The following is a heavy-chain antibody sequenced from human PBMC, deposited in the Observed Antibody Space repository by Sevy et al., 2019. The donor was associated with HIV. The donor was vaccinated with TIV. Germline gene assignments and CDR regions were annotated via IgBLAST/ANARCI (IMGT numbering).Heavy chain of an antibody. CDR3: ARGYYDILTGLDAFDI. Sequence: SETLSLTCTVSGGSISSYYWSWIRQPPGKGLEWIGYIYYSGSTNYNPSLKSRHTISVATSNNQFSLKLSSVTAADTAVYYWARGYYDILTGLDAFDIWGQGTMVTVSS. CDR2: IYYSGST. CDR1: GGSISSYY. D-gene: IGHD3-9*01. V-gene: IGHV4-59*01. J-gene: IGHJ3*02.